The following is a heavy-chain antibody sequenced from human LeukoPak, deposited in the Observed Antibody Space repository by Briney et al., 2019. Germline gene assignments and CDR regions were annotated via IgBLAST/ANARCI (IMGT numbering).Heavy chain of an antibody. CDR3: ARDRENDY. D-gene: IGHD1-26*01. J-gene: IGHJ4*02. CDR1: GFTFSSYS. V-gene: IGHV3-21*01. Sequence: GGSLRLSCAASGFTFSSYSMNWVRQAPGKGLEWVSSISSSSSYIYYAGSVKGRFTISRDNAKNSLYLQMNSLRAEDTAVYYCARDRENDYWGQGTLVTVSS. CDR2: ISSSSSYI.